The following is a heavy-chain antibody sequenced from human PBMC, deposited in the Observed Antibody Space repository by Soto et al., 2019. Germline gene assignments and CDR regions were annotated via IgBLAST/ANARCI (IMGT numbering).Heavy chain of an antibody. D-gene: IGHD3-10*01. CDR1: GGSISSGGYY. Sequence: QVQLQESGPGLVKPSQTLSLTCTVSGGSISSGGYYWSWIRQHPGKGLEWIGYIYYSGSTYYNPSLKSRVTISVDTSKNQFSLKLSSVTAADTAVYYCARLSHSITMVRGVITYFDYWGQGTLVTVSS. J-gene: IGHJ4*02. CDR3: ARLSHSITMVRGVITYFDY. V-gene: IGHV4-31*03. CDR2: IYYSGST.